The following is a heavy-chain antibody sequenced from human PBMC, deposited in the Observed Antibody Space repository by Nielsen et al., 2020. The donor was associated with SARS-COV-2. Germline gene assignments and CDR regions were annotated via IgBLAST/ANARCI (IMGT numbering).Heavy chain of an antibody. CDR3: ARHLRGYIDY. CDR2: ISYDGSNK. Sequence: GESLKISCAASGFTFSSYAMHWVRQAPGKGLEWVAVISYDGSNKYYADSVKGRFTISRDNSKNTLYLQMNSLRAEDTAVYYCARHLRGYIDYWGQGTLVTVSS. CDR1: GFTFSSYA. J-gene: IGHJ4*02. V-gene: IGHV3-30-3*01.